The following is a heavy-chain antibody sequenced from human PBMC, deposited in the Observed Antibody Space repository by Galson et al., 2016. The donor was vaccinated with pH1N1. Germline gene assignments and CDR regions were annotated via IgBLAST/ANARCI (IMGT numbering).Heavy chain of an antibody. CDR2: ISYDGSNK. J-gene: IGHJ4*02. CDR3: AKVVRGSSWPSFDY. Sequence: SLRLSCAASGLTFNKYGMHWVRQAPGKGLEWVAVISYDGSNKYYADSVKGRFTISIDDSKNMLYLQMNSLRAEDTAVYYFAKVVRGSSWPSFDYWGQGTLVTVSS. CDR1: GLTFNKYG. D-gene: IGHD6-13*01. V-gene: IGHV3-30*18.